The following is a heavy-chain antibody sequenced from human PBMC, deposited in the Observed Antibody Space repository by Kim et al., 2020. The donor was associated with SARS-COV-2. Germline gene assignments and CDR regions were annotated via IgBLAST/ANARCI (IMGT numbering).Heavy chain of an antibody. CDR2: ISWNSGNI. V-gene: IGHV3-9*01. J-gene: IGHJ6*01. D-gene: IGHD3-10*01. CDR1: GFTFDDYA. Sequence: GGSLRLSCAASGFTFDDYAMHWVRQAPGKGLEWVSGISWNSGNIGYADSVKGRFTISRDNAKNSLYLQMNSLRTEDTAMYYRAKSKITMFQGVLYGMDV. CDR3: AKSKITMFQGVLYGMDV.